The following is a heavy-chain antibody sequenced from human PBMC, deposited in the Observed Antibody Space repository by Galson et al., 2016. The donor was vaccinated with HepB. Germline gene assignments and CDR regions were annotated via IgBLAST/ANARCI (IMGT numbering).Heavy chain of an antibody. CDR2: IYWDDDK. Sequence: PALVKPTQTLTLTCTFSGFSLTTDGVGVGWIRQPPGKALEWLALIYWDDDKRYSPALKNRLTITKDTSKHQVVLTMTNMDPVDTATYYCVRKAPGGDGYNLGTNVCDPWGQGVLVTVSS. J-gene: IGHJ5*02. V-gene: IGHV2-5*02. CDR3: VRKAPGGDGYNLGTNVCDP. CDR1: GFSLTTDGVG. D-gene: IGHD5-24*01.